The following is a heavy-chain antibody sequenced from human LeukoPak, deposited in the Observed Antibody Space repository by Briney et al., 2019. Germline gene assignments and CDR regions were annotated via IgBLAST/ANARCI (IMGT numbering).Heavy chain of an antibody. Sequence: RPGGSLRLSCAASGFTFSSYAMSWVRQAPGKGLEWVSAISGSGGSTYYADSVKGRFTTSRDNSKNTLYLQMNSLRAEDTAVYYCARVMVRGLLRGYNWFDPWGQGTLVTVSS. D-gene: IGHD3-10*01. CDR1: GFTFSSYA. CDR2: ISGSGGST. V-gene: IGHV3-23*01. J-gene: IGHJ5*02. CDR3: ARVMVRGLLRGYNWFDP.